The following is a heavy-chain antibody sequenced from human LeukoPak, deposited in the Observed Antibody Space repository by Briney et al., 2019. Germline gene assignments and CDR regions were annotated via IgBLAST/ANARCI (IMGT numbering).Heavy chain of an antibody. Sequence: GGSLRLSCAGSGFTFSSYSMNWVRQAPGKGLEWVSSITSSSSYIYYADSVKGRFTISRDNAKKSVYLQMNSLRAEDTAVYYCARGSTYGSGWYTGFDYWGQGTLVTVSS. D-gene: IGHD6-19*01. V-gene: IGHV3-21*01. J-gene: IGHJ4*02. CDR2: ITSSSSYI. CDR3: ARGSTYGSGWYTGFDY. CDR1: GFTFSSYS.